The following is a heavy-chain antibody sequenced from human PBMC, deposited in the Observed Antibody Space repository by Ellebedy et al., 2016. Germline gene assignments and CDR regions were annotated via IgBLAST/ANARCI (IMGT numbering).Heavy chain of an antibody. J-gene: IGHJ4*02. Sequence: GGSLRLXXAASGFTFGDYYFSWIRQAPGRGLEWVSYISTTGSTIYYADSVKGRFTISRDNAQNSLYLEMNYLRADDTAIYYCARDKDDDNRGTTFDSWGQGTLVTVSS. V-gene: IGHV3-11*01. D-gene: IGHD3-22*01. CDR3: ARDKDDDNRGTTFDS. CDR1: GFTFGDYY. CDR2: ISTTGSTI.